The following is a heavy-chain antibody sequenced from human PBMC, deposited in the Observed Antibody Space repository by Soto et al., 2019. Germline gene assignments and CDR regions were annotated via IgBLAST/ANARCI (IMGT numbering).Heavy chain of an antibody. CDR3: ARPPPYCSGGSCYSS. CDR2: IIPILGIA. Sequence: QVQLVQSGAEVKKPGSSVKVSCKASGGTFSSYTISWVRQAPGQGLEWMGRIIPILGIANYAQKFQGRVTITADKSTSTAYMELSSLSSEDTAVYYCARPPPYCSGGSCYSSWGQGTLVTVSS. CDR1: GGTFSSYT. D-gene: IGHD2-15*01. J-gene: IGHJ5*02. V-gene: IGHV1-69*02.